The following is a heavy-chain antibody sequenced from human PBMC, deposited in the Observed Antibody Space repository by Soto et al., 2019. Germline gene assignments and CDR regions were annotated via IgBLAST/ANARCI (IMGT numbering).Heavy chain of an antibody. Sequence: PSETLSLTCAVSSGSISSSNWWSWVRQPPGKGLEWIGEIYHSGSTNYDPSLKSRVTISVDKSKNQFSLKLSSVTAADTAVYYCARLVGFPNRYFDDWGKGTLVTVSS. J-gene: IGHJ4*02. CDR3: ARLVGFPNRYFDD. CDR1: SGSISSSNW. V-gene: IGHV4-4*02. CDR2: IYHSGST. D-gene: IGHD2-15*01.